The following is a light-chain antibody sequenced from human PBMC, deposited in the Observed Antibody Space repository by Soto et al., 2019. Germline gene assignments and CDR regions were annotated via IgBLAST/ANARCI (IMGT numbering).Light chain of an antibody. V-gene: IGKV1-27*01. J-gene: IGKJ4*01. Sequence: DIPMTQSPSSLSASVGDRVTITCRATQVITNFLAWYQQKPGKAPKLLIYAASTLQSGVPSRYSGSGSGTDFTLTISSLQPEDVATYYCQKYNSAPLTFGGGTKVEIK. CDR2: AAS. CDR3: QKYNSAPLT. CDR1: QVITNF.